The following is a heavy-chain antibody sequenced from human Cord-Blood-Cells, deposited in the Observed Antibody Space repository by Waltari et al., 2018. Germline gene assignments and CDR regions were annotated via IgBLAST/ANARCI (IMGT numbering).Heavy chain of an antibody. J-gene: IGHJ4*02. D-gene: IGHD6-13*01. CDR3: ATIAAAEPFDY. CDR2: IWYDGSNK. Sequence: QVQLVESGGGVVQPGRSLRLYYVAYGLTISSYGLHWVRQGPGNGLEWGAVIWYDGSNKYYADSVKGRFTISRDNSKNTLYLQMNSLRSDDTAVYYCATIAAAEPFDYWGQGTLVTVSS. V-gene: IGHV3-33*01. CDR1: GLTISSYG.